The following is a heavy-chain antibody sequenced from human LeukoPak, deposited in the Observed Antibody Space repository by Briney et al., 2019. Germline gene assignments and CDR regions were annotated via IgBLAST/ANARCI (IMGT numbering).Heavy chain of an antibody. CDR2: IKSKTDGGTT. CDR1: GFTFSNAW. Sequence: GSLRLSCAASGFTFSNAWMSWVRQAPGKGLEWVGRIKSKTDGGTTDYAALVKVRFTISRDDSKNTLYLQMNSLKTEDTAVYYCTTDSGSGTYYYYGMDVWGQGTTVTVSS. D-gene: IGHD3-10*01. J-gene: IGHJ6*02. CDR3: TTDSGSGTYYYYGMDV. V-gene: IGHV3-15*01.